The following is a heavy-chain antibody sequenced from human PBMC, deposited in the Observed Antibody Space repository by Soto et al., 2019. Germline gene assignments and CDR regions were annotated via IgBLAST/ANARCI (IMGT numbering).Heavy chain of an antibody. V-gene: IGHV5-10-1*01. Sequence: PGESLKISCKGSGYSFTSYWISWVRQMPGKGLEWMGRIDPSHSYTNYSPSFQGHVTISADKSISTAYLQWSSLKASDTAMYYCARQTYYYDSSGYYLFDYWGQGTLVTVSS. CDR3: ARQTYYYDSSGYYLFDY. J-gene: IGHJ4*02. CDR1: GYSFTSYW. CDR2: IDPSHSYT. D-gene: IGHD3-22*01.